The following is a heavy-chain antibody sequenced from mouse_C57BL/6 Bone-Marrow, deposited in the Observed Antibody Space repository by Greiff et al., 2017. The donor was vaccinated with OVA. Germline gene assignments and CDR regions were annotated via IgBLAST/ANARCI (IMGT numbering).Heavy chain of an antibody. V-gene: IGHV3-6*01. CDR3: ARATTVVAPGFAY. CDR2: ISYDGSN. CDR1: GYSFTSGYY. J-gene: IGHJ3*01. Sequence: EVKLVESGPGLVKPSPSLSLTCSVTGYSFTSGYYWNWIRQFPGNKLEWMGYISYDGSNNYNPSLKNRISITRDTSKNQFFLKLNSVTTEDTATYYGARATTVVAPGFAYWGQGTLVTVSA. D-gene: IGHD1-1*01.